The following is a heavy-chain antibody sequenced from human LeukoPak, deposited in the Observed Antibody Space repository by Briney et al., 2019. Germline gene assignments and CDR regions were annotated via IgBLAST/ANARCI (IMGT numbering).Heavy chain of an antibody. Sequence: GGSLRLSCAASGFTFSNYAVNWIRQAPGKGLKWVSVISGSGSSIYYTDSVKGRFTISRDNSNNTLYLQMNSLRADDTAIYYCARRRIVGSIDDAFDIWGQGTMVTLSS. D-gene: IGHD1-26*01. CDR3: ARRRIVGSIDDAFDI. CDR1: GFTFSNYA. CDR2: ISGSGSSI. V-gene: IGHV3-23*01. J-gene: IGHJ3*02.